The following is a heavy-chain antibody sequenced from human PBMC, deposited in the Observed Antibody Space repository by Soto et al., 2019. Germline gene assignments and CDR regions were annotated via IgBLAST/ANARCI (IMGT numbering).Heavy chain of an antibody. Sequence: SETLSLTCTVSGGSISSGGYYWSWIRQHPGKGLEWIGYIYYSGSTYYNPSLKSRVTISVDTSKNQFSLKLSSVTAADTAVYYCARDPLATSGWFDPWGQGTLVTVSS. CDR3: ARDPLATSGWFDP. J-gene: IGHJ5*02. V-gene: IGHV4-31*03. CDR2: IYYSGST. CDR1: GGSISSGGYY.